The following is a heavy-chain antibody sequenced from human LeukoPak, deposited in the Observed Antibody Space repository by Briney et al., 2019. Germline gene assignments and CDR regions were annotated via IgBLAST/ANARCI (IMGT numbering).Heavy chain of an antibody. CDR2: INPNSGGT. J-gene: IGHJ4*02. CDR3: AREKDLVTGTTEFDY. Sequence: ASVKVSCKASGYTFTGYYMHWVRQAPGQGLEWMGWINPNSGGTNCAQKFQGRVTMTRDTSISTAYMELSRLRSDDMAVYYCAREKDLVTGTTEFDYWGQGTLVTVSS. CDR1: GYTFTGYY. V-gene: IGHV1-2*02. D-gene: IGHD1-7*01.